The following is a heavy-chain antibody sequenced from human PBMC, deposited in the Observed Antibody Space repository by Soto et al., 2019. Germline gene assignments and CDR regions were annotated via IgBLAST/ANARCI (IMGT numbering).Heavy chain of an antibody. V-gene: IGHV3-9*01. J-gene: IGHJ4*02. Sequence: EVQLVESGGGLVQPGRSLRLSCAASGFTFDDYAMHWVRQAPGKGLEWVSGISWNSGSIGYADSVKGRFTISRDNAKNSLYLQMNSLRADDTALYYGPKDCTSIAAHPDYWGQGPLVTVSS. CDR1: GFTFDDYA. D-gene: IGHD6-6*01. CDR3: PKDCTSIAAHPDY. CDR2: ISWNSGSI.